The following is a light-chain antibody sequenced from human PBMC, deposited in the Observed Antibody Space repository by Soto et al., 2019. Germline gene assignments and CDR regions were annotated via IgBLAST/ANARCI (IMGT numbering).Light chain of an antibody. CDR1: QSISSY. Sequence: DIQMTQSPSSLSASVGDRVTITCRASQSISSYLNWYQQKPGKAPKLLIYAASSLQSGVPSRFSGSGSGTDFTLTISSLQPEDFATYYCQQSYSTPITCGQGTRLGL. V-gene: IGKV1-39*01. CDR3: QQSYSTPIT. J-gene: IGKJ5*01. CDR2: AAS.